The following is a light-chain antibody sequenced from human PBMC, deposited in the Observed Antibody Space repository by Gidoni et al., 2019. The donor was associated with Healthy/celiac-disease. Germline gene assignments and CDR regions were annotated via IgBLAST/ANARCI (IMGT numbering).Light chain of an antibody. V-gene: IGLV2-14*01. CDR1: SSDVGGYNY. CDR3: SSYTSSSTLV. CDR2: DAS. Sequence: QSALTQPASVSGSPGASITISCTGTSSDVGGYNYVSWYQQQPGKAPKIVIYDASNRPSGVSNRFSGSKSGNTASLTISGLQAEDEADYYCSSYTSSSTLVFGGGTKLTVL. J-gene: IGLJ2*01.